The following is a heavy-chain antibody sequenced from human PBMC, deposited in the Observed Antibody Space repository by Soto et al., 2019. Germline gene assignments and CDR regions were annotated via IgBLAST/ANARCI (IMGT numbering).Heavy chain of an antibody. Sequence: RASVKVSCKASGYTFTSYGISWVRQAPGQGLEWMGWISAYNGNTNYAQKLQGRVTMTTDTSTSTAYMELRSLRSDDTAVYYCARVTFGGGSVWFDPWGQGTLVTVSS. V-gene: IGHV1-18*01. CDR1: GYTFTSYG. CDR3: ARVTFGGGSVWFDP. CDR2: ISAYNGNT. J-gene: IGHJ5*02. D-gene: IGHD2-15*01.